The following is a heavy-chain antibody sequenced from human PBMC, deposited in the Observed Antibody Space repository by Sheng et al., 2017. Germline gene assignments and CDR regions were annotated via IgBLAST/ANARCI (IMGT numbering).Heavy chain of an antibody. J-gene: IGHJ4*02. CDR3: ARGGLEVAGTALGPAYYFDY. CDR2: IIPIFGTA. V-gene: IGHV1-69*01. D-gene: IGHD6-19*01. CDR1: GGTFSSYA. Sequence: QVQLVQSGAEVKKPGSSVKVSCKASGGTFSSYAISWVRQAPGQGLEWMGGIIPIFGTANYAQKFQGRVTITADESTSTAYMELSSLRSEDTAVYYCARGGLEVAGTALGPAYYFDYWGQGTLVTVSS.